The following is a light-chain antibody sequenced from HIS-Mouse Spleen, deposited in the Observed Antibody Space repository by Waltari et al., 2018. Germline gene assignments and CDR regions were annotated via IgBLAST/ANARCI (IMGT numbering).Light chain of an antibody. Sequence: QSALTQPRSVSGSPGQSVTISCTGTSSDVGGYNYVPWYHQHPGKAPKLLIYDVSKRPSGVPDRFSGSKSGNTASLTISGLQAEDEADYYCCSYAGSYTWVFGGGTKLTVL. V-gene: IGLV2-11*01. CDR1: SSDVGGYNY. CDR2: DVS. J-gene: IGLJ3*02. CDR3: CSYAGSYTWV.